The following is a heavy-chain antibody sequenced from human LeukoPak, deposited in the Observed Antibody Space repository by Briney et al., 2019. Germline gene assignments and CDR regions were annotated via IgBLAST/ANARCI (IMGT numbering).Heavy chain of an antibody. J-gene: IGHJ4*02. V-gene: IGHV3-74*01. Sequence: GGSLRLSCAASGFTFSKYWMLWVRQALGKGLESVSRINTDGTVTTYADTVKGRFTVSRDNADNTMFLQMNSVRDEDTAVYYCATKQWLAPPPDSWGQGTPVTVSS. D-gene: IGHD6-19*01. CDR3: ATKQWLAPPPDS. CDR2: INTDGTVT. CDR1: GFTFSKYW.